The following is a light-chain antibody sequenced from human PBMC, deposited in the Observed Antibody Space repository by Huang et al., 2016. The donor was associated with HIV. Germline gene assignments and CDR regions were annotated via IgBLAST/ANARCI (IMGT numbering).Light chain of an antibody. J-gene: IGKJ4*01. CDR1: QSVGRN. V-gene: IGKV3-15*01. CDR2: GAS. CDR3: QQYNHWLALT. Sequence: EIVMTQSPAILSVSPGERATRSCRASQSVGRNLAWYQHKPGQAPRPIMYGASPRGTGVPARCSGSGSGTEFTLTSSGLQSEDFAVYFCQQYNHWLALTFGGGTKVDIK.